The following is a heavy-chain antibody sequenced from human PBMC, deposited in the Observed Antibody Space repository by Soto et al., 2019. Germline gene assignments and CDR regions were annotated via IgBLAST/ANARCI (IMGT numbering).Heavy chain of an antibody. CDR2: VIPIFGTP. J-gene: IGHJ6*02. Sequence: QVQLVQSGAEVKKPGSSVKVSCKAPGGTFSTYAISWVRQAPGPGLEWMGGVIPIFGTPKYAQKFQGRVTITADESTSTGYMELRSLRSEDTAVYYCARSQGGSSSLDIYYYYYYGMDVWGQGTRVTVSS. CDR1: GGTFSTYA. D-gene: IGHD2-15*01. V-gene: IGHV1-69*01. CDR3: ARSQGGSSSLDIYYYYYYGMDV.